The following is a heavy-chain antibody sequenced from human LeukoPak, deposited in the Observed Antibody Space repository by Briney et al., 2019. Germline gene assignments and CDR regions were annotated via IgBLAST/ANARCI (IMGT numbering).Heavy chain of an antibody. V-gene: IGHV3-66*02. Sequence: GGSLRLSCAASGFTVSSNYMSWVRQAPGKGLEWVSVIYSGGSTYYADSVKGRFTISRDNSKNTLYLQMNSLRAEDTAVYYCASSPNYYDSSGYPFEDYWGQRTLVTVSS. D-gene: IGHD3-22*01. CDR1: GFTVSSNY. CDR2: IYSGGST. CDR3: ASSPNYYDSSGYPFEDY. J-gene: IGHJ4*02.